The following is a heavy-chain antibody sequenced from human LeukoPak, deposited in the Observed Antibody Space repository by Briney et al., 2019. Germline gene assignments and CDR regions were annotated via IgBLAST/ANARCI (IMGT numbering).Heavy chain of an antibody. CDR1: GGSFSGYY. D-gene: IGHD6-19*01. CDR2: INHSGST. V-gene: IGHV4-34*01. CDR3: AKDIRSSGWSKYSDY. Sequence: SETLSLTCAVYGGSFSGYYWSWIRQPPGKGLEWIGEINHSGSTNYNPSLKSRVTISVDTSKNQFSLKLSSVTAADTAVYYCAKDIRSSGWSKYSDYWGQGTLVTVSS. J-gene: IGHJ4*02.